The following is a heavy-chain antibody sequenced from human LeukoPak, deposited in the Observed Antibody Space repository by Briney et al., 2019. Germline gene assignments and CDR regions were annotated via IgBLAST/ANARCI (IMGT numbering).Heavy chain of an antibody. Sequence: SETLSLTCNVSGGSISSSSYYWGWIRQPPGKGLEWIGSMYYSGNTYYNPSLKSRVTISVDTSKNQLSLKLSSVTAADTALYYCARHRIAAGGTRFNWFDPWGQGTLVTVSS. CDR2: MYYSGNT. CDR3: ARHRIAAGGTRFNWFDP. J-gene: IGHJ5*02. V-gene: IGHV4-39*01. D-gene: IGHD6-13*01. CDR1: GGSISSSSYY.